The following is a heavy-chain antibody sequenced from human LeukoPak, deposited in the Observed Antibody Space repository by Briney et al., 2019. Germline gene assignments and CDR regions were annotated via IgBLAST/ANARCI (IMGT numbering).Heavy chain of an antibody. J-gene: IGHJ4*02. CDR2: IYYSGST. CDR1: GGSISSYY. Sequence: SETLSLTCTVSGGSISSYYWGWIRQPPGKGLEWIGYIYYSGSTNYNPSLKSRVTISVDTSKNQFSLKLSSVTAADTAVYYCARQTGYSYGKGFDYWGQGTLVTVSS. CDR3: ARQTGYSYGKGFDY. D-gene: IGHD5-18*01. V-gene: IGHV4-59*08.